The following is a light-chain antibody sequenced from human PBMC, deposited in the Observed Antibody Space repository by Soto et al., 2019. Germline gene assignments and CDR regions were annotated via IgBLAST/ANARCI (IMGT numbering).Light chain of an antibody. CDR1: SSNIGAGYD. Sequence: QAVVTQPPSVSGAPGQRVTISWTGSSSNIGAGYDVHWYQQLPGTAPKLLIYGNSNRPSGVPDRFSGSKSGTSASLAITGLQAEDEADYYCQSYDSSLSALFGGGTKLTVL. V-gene: IGLV1-40*01. CDR2: GNS. CDR3: QSYDSSLSAL. J-gene: IGLJ3*02.